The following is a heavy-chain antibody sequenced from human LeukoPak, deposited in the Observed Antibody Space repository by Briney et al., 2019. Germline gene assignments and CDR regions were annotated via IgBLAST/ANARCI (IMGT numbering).Heavy chain of an antibody. CDR3: ARDSGSSGFDY. V-gene: IGHV1-8*01. CDR2: MNPNSGNT. CDR1: GYTFTSYD. D-gene: IGHD6-6*01. J-gene: IGHJ4*02. Sequence: ASVKVSCKASGYTFTSYDINWVRQATGQGLEWMGWMNPNSGNTGYAQKFQGRVTMTRDMSTSTVYMELSSLRSEDTAVYYCARDSGSSGFDYWGQGTLVTVSS.